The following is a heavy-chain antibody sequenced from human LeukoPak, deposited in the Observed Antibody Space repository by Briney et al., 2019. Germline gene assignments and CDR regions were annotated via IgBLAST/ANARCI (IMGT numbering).Heavy chain of an antibody. CDR2: ISSSSSYI. J-gene: IGHJ4*02. V-gene: IGHV3-21*01. Sequence: GGSLRLSCAASGSTFSSYSMNWVRQAPGKGLEWVSSISSSSSYIYYADSVKGRFTISRDNAKNSLYLQMNSLRAEDTAVYYCARGYYYDSSRQKRYFDYWGQGTLVTVSS. CDR3: ARGYYYDSSRQKRYFDY. D-gene: IGHD3-22*01. CDR1: GSTFSSYS.